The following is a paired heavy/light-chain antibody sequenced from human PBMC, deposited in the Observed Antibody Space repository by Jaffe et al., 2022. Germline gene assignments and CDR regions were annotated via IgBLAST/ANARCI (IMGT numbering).Heavy chain of an antibody. V-gene: IGHV3-48*01. CDR3: VRARSGRFDS. CDR2: IGSSGITI. J-gene: IGHJ4*02. Sequence: EVQLVESGGGLVQPGGSLSLSCAASGFTFSYYSLNWVRQAPGKGLEWVSYIGSSGITIYYADSVKGRFTISRDNAKNSLYLQMNSLRAEDTAVYYCVRARSGRFDSWGQGTLVTVSS. CDR1: GFTFSYYS.
Light chain of an antibody. Sequence: DIQMTQSPSSLSASVGDRVTITCRASQRISNSLNWYQLIPGKAPKLLIYDASSLQSGVPSGFSGGGSGTDFTLTITTLQPEDFATYYCQQSYSAPYTFGQGTKLEI. CDR1: QRISNS. CDR3: QQSYSAPYT. V-gene: IGKV1-39*01. J-gene: IGKJ2*01. CDR2: DAS.